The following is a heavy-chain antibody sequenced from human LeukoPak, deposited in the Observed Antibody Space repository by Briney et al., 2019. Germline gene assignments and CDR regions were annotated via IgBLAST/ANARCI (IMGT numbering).Heavy chain of an antibody. J-gene: IGHJ4*02. Sequence: PGGSLRLSCAPSGFAVSRSWITWVRQAPGKGLEWVANINQDGGEIEYVHSVRGRFTISRDNAENSLCMQMNSLRDEDTAVYYCPRDGLPGGLDYWGEGSLLTVSS. D-gene: IGHD1-14*01. V-gene: IGHV3-7*03. CDR3: PRDGLPGGLDY. CDR1: GFAVSRSW. CDR2: INQDGGEI.